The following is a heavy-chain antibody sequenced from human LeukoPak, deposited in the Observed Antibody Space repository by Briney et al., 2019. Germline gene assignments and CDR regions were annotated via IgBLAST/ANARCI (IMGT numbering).Heavy chain of an antibody. CDR3: ARDPPGKGYFDL. CDR2: ISSSSSYI. J-gene: IGHJ2*01. V-gene: IGHV3-21*01. Sequence: GGSLRLSCAASGFTFSSYSMNWDRQAPGKGLEWVSSISSSSSYIYYADSVKGRFTISRDNAKNSLYLQMNSLRAEDTAVYYCARDPPGKGYFDLWGRGTLVTVSS. CDR1: GFTFSSYS.